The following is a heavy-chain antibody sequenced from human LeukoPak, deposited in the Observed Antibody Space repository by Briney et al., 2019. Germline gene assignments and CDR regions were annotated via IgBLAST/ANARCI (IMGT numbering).Heavy chain of an antibody. CDR3: ARDHSSGWFDY. CDR2: ISSSSYI. D-gene: IGHD6-19*01. CDR1: GFTFSSYS. J-gene: IGHJ4*02. V-gene: IGHV3-21*01. Sequence: PGGSLRLSCAASGFTFSSYSMNWVRQAPGKGLEWVSSISSSSYIYYADSVKGRFTISRDNAKNSLYLQMNSLRAEDTAVYYCARDHSSGWFDYWGQGTLVTVSS.